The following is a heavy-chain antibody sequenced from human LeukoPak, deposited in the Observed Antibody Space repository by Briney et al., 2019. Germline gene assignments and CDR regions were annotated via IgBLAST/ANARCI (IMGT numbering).Heavy chain of an antibody. CDR1: GFTFSSYA. CDR3: AKDMSVDFWSGYYTNWFDP. V-gene: IGHV3-23*01. Sequence: GGSLRLSCAASGFTFSSYAMSWVRQAPGKGLEWVSAISGSGGSTYYADSVKGRFTISRDNSKNTLYLQMSSLRAEDTAVYYCAKDMSVDFWSGYYTNWFDPWGQGTLVTVSS. D-gene: IGHD3-3*01. J-gene: IGHJ5*02. CDR2: ISGSGGST.